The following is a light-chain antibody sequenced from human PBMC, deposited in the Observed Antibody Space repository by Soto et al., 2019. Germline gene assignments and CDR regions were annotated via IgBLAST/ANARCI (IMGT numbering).Light chain of an antibody. J-gene: IGKJ3*01. CDR3: QQYNNWPYT. CDR2: GAS. CDR1: QSVSTK. Sequence: MVMTQSPATLSVSPGERATLSCRASQSVSTKLAWYQQKPGQAPRLLIYGASTRATGIPARFSGSCSGTDFTLTISSLQAEDFAVYYCQQYNNWPYTFGPGTRVDIK. V-gene: IGKV3D-15*01.